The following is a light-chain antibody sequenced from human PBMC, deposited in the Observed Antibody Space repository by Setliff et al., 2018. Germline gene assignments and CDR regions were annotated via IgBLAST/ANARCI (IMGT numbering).Light chain of an antibody. CDR2: EVN. J-gene: IGLJ1*01. CDR1: SSDVGGYKF. CDR3: SSYAGSNNFCV. V-gene: IGLV2-8*01. Sequence: QPALTQPPSASGSPGRSVTISCTGTSSDVGGYKFVSWYQHHPGKAPKLIIYEVNKRPSGVPDRFSGSKSGNTASLTVSGLQAEDEADYYCSSYAGSNNFCVFGTGTKVTVL.